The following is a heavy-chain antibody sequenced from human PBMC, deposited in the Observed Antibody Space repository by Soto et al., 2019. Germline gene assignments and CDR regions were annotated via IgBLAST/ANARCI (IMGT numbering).Heavy chain of an antibody. V-gene: IGHV3-48*03. J-gene: IGHJ4*02. CDR1: GFTFSSYE. CDR2: ISSSGSTI. D-gene: IGHD3-3*01. Sequence: GGSLRLSCAASGFTFSSYEMNWVRQAPGKGLEWVSYISSSGSTIYYADSVKGRFTISRDNAKNSLYLQMNSLRAEDTAVYYCARSPQNVRLLEWLYDFDYWGQGTLVTVSS. CDR3: ARSPQNVRLLEWLYDFDY.